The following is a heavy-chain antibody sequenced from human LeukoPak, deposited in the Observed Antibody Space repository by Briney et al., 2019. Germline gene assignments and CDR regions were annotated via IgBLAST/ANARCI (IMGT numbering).Heavy chain of an antibody. V-gene: IGHV1-18*04. Sequence: ASVKVSRKASGYTFTSYGISWVRQAPGQGLEWMGWISAYNGNTNYAQKLQGRVTMTTDTSTSTAYMELRSLRSDDTAVYYCARDNHELLWFGELYPLDYWGQGTLVTVSS. D-gene: IGHD3-10*01. CDR3: ARDNHELLWFGELYPLDY. CDR2: ISAYNGNT. J-gene: IGHJ4*02. CDR1: GYTFTSYG.